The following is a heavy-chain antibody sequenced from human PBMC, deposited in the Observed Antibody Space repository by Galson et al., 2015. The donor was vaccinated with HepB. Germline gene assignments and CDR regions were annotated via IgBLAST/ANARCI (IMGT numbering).Heavy chain of an antibody. CDR3: ARTPYYGSGSYYNGWFDP. CDR1: GYTFNSFA. CDR2: INTNTGKP. J-gene: IGHJ5*02. Sequence: SVKVSCKASGYTFNSFAVNWVRQAPGQGLEWMGWINTNTGKPTYAQGFTGRFVFSLDTSVTTAYLQISSLKAEDIAVYYCARTPYYGSGSYYNGWFDPWGQGTLVTVSS. D-gene: IGHD3-10*01. V-gene: IGHV7-4-1*02.